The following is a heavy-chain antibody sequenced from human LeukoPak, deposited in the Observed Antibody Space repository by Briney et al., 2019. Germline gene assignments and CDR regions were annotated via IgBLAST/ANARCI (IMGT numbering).Heavy chain of an antibody. CDR3: ARVGYDFWSGYSTYYYYYGMDV. CDR2: IYYSGST. J-gene: IGHJ6*02. V-gene: IGHV4-31*03. CDR1: GGSISSGGYY. Sequence: PSQTLSLTCTVSGGSISSGGYYWSWIRQHPGKGLEWIGYIYYSGSTYYNPSLKSRVTISVDTSKNQFSLKLSSVTAADTAVYYCARVGYDFWSGYSTYYYYYGMDVWGQGTTVTVSS. D-gene: IGHD3-3*01.